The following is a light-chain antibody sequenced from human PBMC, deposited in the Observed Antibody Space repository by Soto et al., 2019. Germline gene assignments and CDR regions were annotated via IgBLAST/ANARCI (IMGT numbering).Light chain of an antibody. CDR3: QQYNTYPLT. J-gene: IGKJ4*01. CDR2: KAS. V-gene: IGKV1-5*03. CDR1: QSISTW. Sequence: DIQMTQSPSTLSASVGDIVTITCRASQSISTWLAWYQQKPGKAPKLLIYKASSLESGVSSRFSGSGSGTEFTLTISSLQPDDFATYYCQQYNTYPLTFGGGTTVEIK.